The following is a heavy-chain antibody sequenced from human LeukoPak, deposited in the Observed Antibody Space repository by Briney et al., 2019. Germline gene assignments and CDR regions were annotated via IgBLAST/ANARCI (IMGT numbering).Heavy chain of an antibody. D-gene: IGHD3-9*01. CDR2: ISAYNANT. CDR1: GYTFNNYG. J-gene: IGHJ4*02. Sequence: ASVKVSCKASGYTFNNYGISWVRQAPGQGLEWMGWISAYNANTDYAQKVQGRVSMTTETSTSTAYLELGSLGSDDTAVYYCAGDLFDVLTGYYKNPSVYWGQGTLVTVSS. CDR3: AGDLFDVLTGYYKNPSVY. V-gene: IGHV1-18*01.